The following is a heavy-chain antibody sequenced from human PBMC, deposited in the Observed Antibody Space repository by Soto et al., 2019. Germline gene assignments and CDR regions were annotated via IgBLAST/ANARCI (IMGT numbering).Heavy chain of an antibody. CDR3: AKAQGYYDSSGYLNSGYYYYGMDV. Sequence: EVQLLESGGGLVQPGGSLRLSCAASGFTFVNFAMNWVRQAPGRGLEWVSGISGSGGSTYYADSVKGRFTISRDNSKNTLYLQMNSLRAEDTAVYYCAKAQGYYDSSGYLNSGYYYYGMDVWGQGTTVTVSS. CDR2: ISGSGGST. V-gene: IGHV3-23*01. CDR1: GFTFVNFA. J-gene: IGHJ6*02. D-gene: IGHD3-22*01.